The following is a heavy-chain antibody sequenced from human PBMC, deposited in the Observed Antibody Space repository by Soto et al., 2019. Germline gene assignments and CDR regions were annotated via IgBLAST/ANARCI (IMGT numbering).Heavy chain of an antibody. J-gene: IGHJ4*02. CDR1: GYSFTTYY. V-gene: IGHV1-46*01. CDR3: ARNDKSGLDY. D-gene: IGHD1-1*01. CDR2: INPSGGST. Sequence: QVQLVQSGAEVKKPGASVKVSCKASGYSFTTYYMHWVRQAPGQGLECMGMINPSGGSTSYAQKFQGRVSMTRDTSTSQVYMELSSLRSEDTAVYYCARNDKSGLDYWGQGTLVTVSS.